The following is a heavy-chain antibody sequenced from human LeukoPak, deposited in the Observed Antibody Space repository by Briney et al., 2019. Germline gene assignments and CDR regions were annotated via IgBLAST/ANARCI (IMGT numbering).Heavy chain of an antibody. J-gene: IGHJ5*01. Sequence: GGSLRLSCAASGFTFSSYAMTWVRQAPGKGLEWVSAISGSGGSTYYAASVKGRFTISRDNSKNTLYLQMDSLRAEDTAVYYCAKVGSSWSLLGSWGQGTLVTVSS. CDR2: ISGSGGST. V-gene: IGHV3-23*01. CDR3: AKVGSSWSLLGS. CDR1: GFTFSSYA. D-gene: IGHD6-13*01.